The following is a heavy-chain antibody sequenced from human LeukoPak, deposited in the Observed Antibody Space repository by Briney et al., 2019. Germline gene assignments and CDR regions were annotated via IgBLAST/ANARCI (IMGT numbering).Heavy chain of an antibody. CDR1: GFTFSSYA. Sequence: GGSLRLSCVASGFTFSSYAMHWVRQAPGKGLEWVAVISYDGSNKYYADSVKGRFTISRDNSKNTLYLQMNSLRAEDTAVYYCASNIVVVPAAHGAFDIWGQGTMVTVSS. V-gene: IGHV3-30-3*01. CDR3: ASNIVVVPAAHGAFDI. D-gene: IGHD2-2*01. CDR2: ISYDGSNK. J-gene: IGHJ3*02.